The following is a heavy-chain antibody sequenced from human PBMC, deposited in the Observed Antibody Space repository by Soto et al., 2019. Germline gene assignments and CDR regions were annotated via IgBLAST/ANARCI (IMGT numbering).Heavy chain of an antibody. CDR3: ARFVDYYGMDV. CDR1: GGSISSGGYS. J-gene: IGHJ6*02. D-gene: IGHD3-16*02. V-gene: IGHV4-31*11. Sequence: SETLSLTCAVSGGSISSGGYSWSWIRQPPGKGLEWIGYIYYSGSTYYNPSLKSRVTISVDTSKNQFSLKLSSVTAADTAVYYCARFVDYYGMDVWGQGTTVTVSS. CDR2: IYYSGST.